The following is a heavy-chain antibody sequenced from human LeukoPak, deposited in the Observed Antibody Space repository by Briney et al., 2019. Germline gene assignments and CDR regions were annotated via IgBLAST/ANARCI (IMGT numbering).Heavy chain of an antibody. CDR3: ARDMGDTAMVTDYYCYGMDV. CDR2: IIPILGIA. J-gene: IGHJ6*02. CDR1: GGTFSSYA. D-gene: IGHD5-18*01. Sequence: SVKASCKASGGTFSSYAISWVRQAPGQGLEWMGRIIPILGIANYAQKFQGRVTITADKSTSTAYMELSSLRSEDTAVYYCARDMGDTAMVTDYYCYGMDVWGQGTTVTVSS. V-gene: IGHV1-69*04.